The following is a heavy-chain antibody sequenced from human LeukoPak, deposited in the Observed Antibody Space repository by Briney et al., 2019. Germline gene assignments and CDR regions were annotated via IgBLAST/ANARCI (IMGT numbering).Heavy chain of an antibody. J-gene: IGHJ4*02. D-gene: IGHD2-2*01. CDR2: INPSGGST. CDR1: GYTFTSYY. Sequence: ASVKVSCKASGYTFTSYYMHWVRQAPGQGLEWMGIINPSGGSTSYAQKFQGRVTMTRDTSTSTVYMELSSLRSEDTAVYYCARAARTMYQLLSGFGYWGQGTLVTVSS. V-gene: IGHV1-46*01. CDR3: ARAARTMYQLLSGFGY.